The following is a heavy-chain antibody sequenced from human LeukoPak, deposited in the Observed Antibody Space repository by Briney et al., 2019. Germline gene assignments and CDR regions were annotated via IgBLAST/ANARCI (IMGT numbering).Heavy chain of an antibody. V-gene: IGHV4-59*08. D-gene: IGHD6-13*01. CDR3: ARQLVPYNWFDP. CDR1: GGSISSYY. CDR2: IYYSGST. Sequence: KASETLSLTCTVSGGSISSYYWSWIRQPPGKGLEWIGYIYYSGSTNYNPSLKSRVTISVDTSKNQFSLKLSSVTAADTAVYYCARQLVPYNWFDPWGQGTLVTVSS. J-gene: IGHJ5*02.